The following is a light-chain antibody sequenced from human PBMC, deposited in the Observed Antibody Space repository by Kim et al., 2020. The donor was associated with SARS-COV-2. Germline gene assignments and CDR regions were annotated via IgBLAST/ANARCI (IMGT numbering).Light chain of an antibody. Sequence: GQRVTISCSGSSSNIGSNYVYWYQQLPGTAPKLLIYRNYQRPSGVPDRFSGSKSGTSASLAISGLRSEDEAHYYCAAWDDSLGGVVFGGGTQLTVL. CDR3: AAWDDSLGGVV. CDR1: SSNIGSNY. J-gene: IGLJ2*01. V-gene: IGLV1-47*01. CDR2: RNY.